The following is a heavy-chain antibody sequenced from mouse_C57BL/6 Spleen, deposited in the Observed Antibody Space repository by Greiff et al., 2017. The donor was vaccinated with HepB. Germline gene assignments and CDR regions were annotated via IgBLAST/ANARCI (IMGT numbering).Heavy chain of an antibody. CDR2: INPGSGGT. Sequence: VQLQQSGAELVRPGTSVKVSCKASGYAFTNYLIEWVKQRPGQGLEWIGVINPGSGGTNYNEKFKGKATLTADKSSSTAYMQRSSLTSEDSAVYFCARSRLPYWYFDVWGTGTTVTVSS. J-gene: IGHJ1*03. CDR1: GYAFTNYL. CDR3: ARSRLPYWYFDV. V-gene: IGHV1-54*01. D-gene: IGHD5-5*01.